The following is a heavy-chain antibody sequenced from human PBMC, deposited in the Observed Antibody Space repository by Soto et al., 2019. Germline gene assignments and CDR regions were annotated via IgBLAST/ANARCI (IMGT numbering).Heavy chain of an antibody. J-gene: IGHJ4*02. CDR3: ARGGTPIAY. D-gene: IGHD3-16*01. Sequence: QVQLVQSGAEVKKPGASVKVSCKASGYTFTNFGISWVRQAPRQGLEWMGWISAYNGNTNYAQNFQGRVTLTTDTSTSTAYMALRTPRSDDTAGYCWARGGTPIAYWGQGTLVTFSS. V-gene: IGHV1-18*01. CDR2: ISAYNGNT. CDR1: GYTFTNFG.